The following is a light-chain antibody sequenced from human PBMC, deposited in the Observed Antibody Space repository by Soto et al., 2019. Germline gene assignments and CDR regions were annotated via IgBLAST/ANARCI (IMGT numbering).Light chain of an antibody. CDR3: QQYNNWPPTWT. CDR1: QSVSINY. J-gene: IGKJ1*01. CDR2: AAS. Sequence: EMVFTQTTGTLSLSPGERATLSCRSSQSVSINYLAWYQQRPGQSPSLLIYAASSRAAGIPDRFSGSGSGTDFTLSISRLEPEDFAVYYCQQYNNWPPTWTSGQGGKADI. V-gene: IGKV3-20*01.